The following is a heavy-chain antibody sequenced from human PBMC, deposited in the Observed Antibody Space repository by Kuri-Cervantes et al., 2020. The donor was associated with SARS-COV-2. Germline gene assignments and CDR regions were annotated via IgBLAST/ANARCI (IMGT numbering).Heavy chain of an antibody. D-gene: IGHD4-23*01. V-gene: IGHV3-23*01. CDR1: GFTFSSYA. Sequence: GGSLRLSCAASGFTFSSYAMGWVRQAPGKGLEWVSSISSRGDSTYYADSVRGRLTISRDNSKNTLYLQMNSLRADDTAVYYCAKNRRTVAAPFDYWGQGTLVTVSS. CDR3: AKNRRTVAAPFDY. CDR2: ISSRGDST. J-gene: IGHJ4*02.